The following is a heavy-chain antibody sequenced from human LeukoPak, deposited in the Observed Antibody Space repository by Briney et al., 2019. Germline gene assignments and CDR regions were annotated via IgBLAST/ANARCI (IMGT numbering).Heavy chain of an antibody. CDR3: ARDQATIILGYFDY. Sequence: SETLSLTCTVSGGSISSSSYYWAWIRQPPGKGLEWIGSLSYAGSTDYNPSLKSRVTMSGDLSKNQFSLKLSSVTAADTAVYYCARDQATIILGYFDYWGQGTLVTVSS. CDR2: LSYAGST. V-gene: IGHV4-39*07. CDR1: GGSISSSSYY. J-gene: IGHJ4*02. D-gene: IGHD1-26*01.